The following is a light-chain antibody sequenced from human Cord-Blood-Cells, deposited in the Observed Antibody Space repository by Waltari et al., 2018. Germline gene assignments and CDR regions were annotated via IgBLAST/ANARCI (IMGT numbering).Light chain of an antibody. J-gene: IGKJ2*01. V-gene: IGKV1-39*01. CDR1: KSISSY. Sequence: DIQMTQSPSSLSASVGDRVTITCRASKSISSYLNWYQQKPGKAPKPLIYAASSLQSGVPSRFSGSGSGTDFTLTISSLQPEDFATYYCQQSYSTPYTFGQGTKLEIK. CDR2: AAS. CDR3: QQSYSTPYT.